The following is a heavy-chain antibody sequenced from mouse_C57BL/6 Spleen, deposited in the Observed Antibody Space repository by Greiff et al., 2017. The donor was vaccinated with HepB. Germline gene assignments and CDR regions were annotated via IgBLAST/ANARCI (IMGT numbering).Heavy chain of an antibody. V-gene: IGHV5-6-3*01. J-gene: IGHJ2*01. CDR1: GFTFSSYG. Sequence: EVMLVESGGGLVQPGGSLKLSCAASGFTFSSYGMSWVRQTPDKRLELVATINSNGGSTYYPYSVKGRFTISRDNAKNTLYMQMSSLKSEDTAMFYCARMARTINWGQGTTLTVSS. CDR2: INSNGGST. CDR3: ARMARTIN.